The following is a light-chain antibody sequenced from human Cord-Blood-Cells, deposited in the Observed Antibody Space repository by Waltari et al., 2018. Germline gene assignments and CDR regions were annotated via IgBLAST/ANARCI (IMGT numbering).Light chain of an antibody. J-gene: IGLJ3*02. Sequence: SYELTQPPSVSVSPGQTASITCSGDKLGDKYACWYQQKPGQSPVLVIYLDSKRPSGIPERFSGSNSGNTATLTISGTQAMDEADYYCQAWDSSLWVFGGGTKLTVL. CDR3: QAWDSSLWV. CDR1: KLGDKY. CDR2: LDS. V-gene: IGLV3-1*01.